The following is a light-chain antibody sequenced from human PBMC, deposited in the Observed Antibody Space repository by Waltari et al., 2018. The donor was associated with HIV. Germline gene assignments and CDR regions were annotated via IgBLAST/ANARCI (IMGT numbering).Light chain of an antibody. CDR3: KTRDRSGNLYV. Sequence: SSEVTQDPAVSVALGQTVKITCQGDNLRTYYASWYQQKPGQAPVLVSYGKNKRPAEIPDRFSSSASRNTASLTITGAQAEDEAGYYCKTRDRSGNLYVFGTGTTVTVL. V-gene: IGLV3-19*01. J-gene: IGLJ1*01. CDR2: GKN. CDR1: NLRTYY.